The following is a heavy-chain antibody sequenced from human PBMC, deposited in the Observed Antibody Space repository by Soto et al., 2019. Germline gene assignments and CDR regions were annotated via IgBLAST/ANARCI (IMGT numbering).Heavy chain of an antibody. D-gene: IGHD6-13*01. CDR2: ISAYNGNT. CDR1: GYTFTSYG. CDR3: AGWDRVAAAGH. V-gene: IGHV1-18*01. J-gene: IGHJ4*02. Sequence: QVQLVQSGAEVKKPGASVKVSCKASGYTFTSYGLSWVRQAPGQGLEWMGWISAYNGNTNYAQNLQGRVTMTTDTATRTAYMQLRSLGADDTAVYYCAGWDRVAAAGHWGQGTLVTVSS.